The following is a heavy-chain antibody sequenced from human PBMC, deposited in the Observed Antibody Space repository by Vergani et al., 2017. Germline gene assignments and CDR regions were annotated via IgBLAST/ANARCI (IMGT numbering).Heavy chain of an antibody. CDR3: ARSPNWYFDL. Sequence: EVQLVESGGGLVQPGRSLRLSCAASGFTFDDYAMHWVRQAPGKGLEWVSGISWNSGSIGYADSVKGRFTISRDNAKNSLYLQMNSLRAGDTAVYYCARSPNWYFDLWGRGTLVTVSS. J-gene: IGHJ2*01. V-gene: IGHV3-9*01. CDR1: GFTFDDYA. CDR2: ISWNSGSI.